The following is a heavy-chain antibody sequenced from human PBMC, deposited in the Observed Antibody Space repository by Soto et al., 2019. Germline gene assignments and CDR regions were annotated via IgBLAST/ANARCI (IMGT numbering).Heavy chain of an antibody. V-gene: IGHV1-2*02. CDR3: ASARSTSSKLDY. CDR1: GYTFTDSY. D-gene: IGHD6-6*01. Sequence: QVQLVQSGAEVRKPGASVKVSCKASGYTFTDSYMHWVRQAPGQGLEWMGWINLNSGGTNSAQQMFQGRVTMTRDTSISTAYMELSRLRSDDTAVYYCASARSTSSKLDYWGQGTLVTVSS. J-gene: IGHJ4*02. CDR2: INLNSGGT.